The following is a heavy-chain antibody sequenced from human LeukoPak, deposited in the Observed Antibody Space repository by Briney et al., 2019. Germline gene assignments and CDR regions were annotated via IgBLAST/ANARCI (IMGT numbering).Heavy chain of an antibody. CDR1: GFTFSSYA. J-gene: IGHJ6*03. CDR3: ARDLYYDFWSGYYTGLRYYYYYMDV. Sequence: GESLKISCAASGFTFSSYAMHWVRQAPGKGLEYVSAISSSGCSTYYANSVKGRFTISRDNSKNTLYLQMGSLRAEDMAVYYCARDLYYDFWSGYYTGLRYYYYYMDVWGKGTTVTVSS. CDR2: ISSSGCST. V-gene: IGHV3-64*01. D-gene: IGHD3-3*01.